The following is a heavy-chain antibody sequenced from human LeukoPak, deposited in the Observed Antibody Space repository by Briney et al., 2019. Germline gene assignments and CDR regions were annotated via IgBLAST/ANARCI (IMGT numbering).Heavy chain of an antibody. CDR2: IWYDGSKK. V-gene: IGHV3-30*02. CDR3: AKAGTGGGNSGFRFDP. D-gene: IGHD4-23*01. Sequence: GGSLRLSCAASGFSFSSYGMHWVRQAPGKGLEWVAVIWYDGSKKYYADSVKGRFTISRDNSKNTLYLQMNSLRAEDTAVYYCAKAGTGGGNSGFRFDPWGQGTLVTVSS. CDR1: GFSFSSYG. J-gene: IGHJ5*02.